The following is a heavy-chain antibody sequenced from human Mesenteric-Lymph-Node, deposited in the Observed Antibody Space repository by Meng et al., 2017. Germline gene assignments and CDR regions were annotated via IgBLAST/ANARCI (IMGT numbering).Heavy chain of an antibody. CDR1: GFVFSDFA. J-gene: IGHJ6*02. D-gene: IGHD1-26*01. V-gene: IGHV3-30*04. CDR2: ISYDGSNK. CDR3: ARVREAHYSFYGMDV. Sequence: GESLKISCAGSGFVFSDFAMNWLRQAPGKGLEWVAVISYDGSNKYYADSVKGRFTISRDNSKNTLYLQMNSLRAEDTAVYYCARVREAHYSFYGMDVWGQGTTVTVSS.